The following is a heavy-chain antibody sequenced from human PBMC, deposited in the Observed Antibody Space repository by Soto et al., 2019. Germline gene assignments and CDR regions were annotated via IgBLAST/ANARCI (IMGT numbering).Heavy chain of an antibody. CDR3: ARDIAVAPSYYYYGMDV. Sequence: HPGGSLRLSCAASGFTFSSYWMHWVRQAPGKGLVWVSRINPDGSATNYADSVKGRFTISRDNAKNTLYLQMNSLRAEDTAVYYCARDIAVAPSYYYYGMDVWGQGTTVTVSS. V-gene: IGHV3-74*01. CDR1: GFTFSSYW. J-gene: IGHJ6*02. D-gene: IGHD6-19*01. CDR2: INPDGSAT.